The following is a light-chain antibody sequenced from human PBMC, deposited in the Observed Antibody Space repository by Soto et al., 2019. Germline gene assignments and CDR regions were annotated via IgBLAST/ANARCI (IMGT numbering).Light chain of an antibody. CDR3: QQFKNYPIT. CDR2: AAS. V-gene: IGKV1-9*01. CDR1: EDISSY. J-gene: IGKJ5*01. Sequence: IQLTHSPSALSAYVGDRVTFTCRASEDISSYLVWYQQKPGAAPKLLIYAASALHSGVPSRFSGSGSGTDFTLTISSLHPEDFAVYFCQQFKNYPITFGQGTRLEVK.